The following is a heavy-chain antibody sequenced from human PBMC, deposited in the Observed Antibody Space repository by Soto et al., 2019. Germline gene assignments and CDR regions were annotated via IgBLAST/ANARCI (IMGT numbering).Heavy chain of an antibody. CDR1: GIPFTDAW. Sequence: VPLVESEGGLVKPGGSLRLSCVLSGIPFTDAWMNWVRQTPGRGLEWVGRIKSRGSGGTRDYAAPVKGRLTISRDDSRNTVYLQMDSLQIADTAVYFCVWQADFIGSWHWGQGSLVTVSS. J-gene: IGHJ4*02. D-gene: IGHD1-26*01. V-gene: IGHV3-15*07. CDR3: VWQADFIGSWH. CDR2: IKSRGSGGTR.